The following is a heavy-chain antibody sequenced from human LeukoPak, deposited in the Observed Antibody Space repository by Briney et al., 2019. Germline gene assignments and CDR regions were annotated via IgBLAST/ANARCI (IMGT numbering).Heavy chain of an antibody. CDR1: GGSFSGYY. J-gene: IGHJ3*02. D-gene: IGHD3-10*01. CDR3: ARYRRFDYYGSGSYFSPRNAFDI. V-gene: IGHV4-34*01. Sequence: PSETLSLTCAVYGGSFSGYYWSWIRQPPGKGLEWIGEINHSGSTNYNPSLKSRVTISVDTSKNQFSLKLSSATAADTAVYYCARYRRFDYYGSGSYFSPRNAFDIWGQGTMVTVSS. CDR2: INHSGST.